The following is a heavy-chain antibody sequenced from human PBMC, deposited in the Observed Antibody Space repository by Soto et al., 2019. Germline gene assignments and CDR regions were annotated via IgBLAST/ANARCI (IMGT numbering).Heavy chain of an antibody. J-gene: IGHJ6*02. CDR3: ARESPPLIVVVDYYYYGMDV. CDR1: GGTFSSYA. Sequence: QVQLVQSGAEVKKPGSSVKVSCKASGGTFSSYAISWVRQAPGQGLEWMGGIIPIFGTANYAQKFQGRVTLTSNESTSTAYMELSSLRSEDTAVYYCARESPPLIVVVDYYYYGMDVWGQGTTVTVSS. CDR2: IIPIFGTA. V-gene: IGHV1-69*01. D-gene: IGHD3-22*01.